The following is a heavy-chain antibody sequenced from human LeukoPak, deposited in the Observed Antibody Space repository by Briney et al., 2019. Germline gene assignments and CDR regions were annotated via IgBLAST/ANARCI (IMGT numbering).Heavy chain of an antibody. CDR2: IYTSGST. J-gene: IGHJ3*02. CDR1: GGSISSYY. CDR3: ARVAGYYYDRAFDM. D-gene: IGHD3-22*01. V-gene: IGHV4-4*09. Sequence: SETLSLTCTVSGGSISSYYWSWIRQPPGKGLEWIGYIYTSGSTNYNPSLKSRVTISVDTSKNQFSLKLSSVTAADTAVYYCARVAGYYYDRAFDMWGQGTMVTVSS.